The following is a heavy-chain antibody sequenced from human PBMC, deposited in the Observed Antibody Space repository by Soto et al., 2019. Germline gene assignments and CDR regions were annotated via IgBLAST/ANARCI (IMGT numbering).Heavy chain of an antibody. CDR1: GFTFSSYA. CDR3: AKSSHAGWFDP. V-gene: IGHV3-23*01. D-gene: IGHD6-6*01. Sequence: GRSLRLSCAASGFTFSSYAMSWVRKAPGKGLEWVSAISGSGGSTYYADSVKGRFTISRDNSKNTLYLQMNSLRAEDTAVYYCAKSSHAGWFDPWGQGTLVTVSS. CDR2: ISGSGGST. J-gene: IGHJ5*02.